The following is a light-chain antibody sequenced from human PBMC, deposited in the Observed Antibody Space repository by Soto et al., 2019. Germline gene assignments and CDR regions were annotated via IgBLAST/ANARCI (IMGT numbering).Light chain of an antibody. CDR3: CSYAGSYTLV. V-gene: IGLV2-11*01. J-gene: IGLJ2*01. CDR1: SSDVGGYNY. CDR2: DVS. Sequence: QSVLTQPRSVSGSPGQSVTISCTGTSSDVGGYNYVSWYQQHPGKAPKLMIYDVSKRPSGVPDRCSGSKSGNTASLTISGLQAEDEADYYCCSYAGSYTLVFCGGTKLTVL.